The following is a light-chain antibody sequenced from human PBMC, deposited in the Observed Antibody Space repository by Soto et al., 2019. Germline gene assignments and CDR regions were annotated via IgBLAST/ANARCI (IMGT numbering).Light chain of an antibody. CDR3: QQYGSSPSIT. Sequence: EIVLTQSPGPLSLSPGARATLSCWASQTVSSSYLAWYQQKPGQAPRLLIYGAASRATGIPDRFSGSGAGTDFTLTISRLEPEDFAVYYCQQYGSSPSITFGQGTRLEIK. V-gene: IGKV3-20*01. CDR1: QTVSSSY. J-gene: IGKJ5*01. CDR2: GAA.